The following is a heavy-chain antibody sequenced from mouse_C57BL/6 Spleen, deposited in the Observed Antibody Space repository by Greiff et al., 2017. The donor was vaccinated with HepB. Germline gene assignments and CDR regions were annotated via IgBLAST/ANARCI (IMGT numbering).Heavy chain of an antibody. D-gene: IGHD1-1*01. Sequence: DVMLVESGGDLVKPGGSLKLSCAASGFTFSSYGMSWVRQTPDKRLEWVATISSGGSYTYYPDSVKGRFTISRDNAKNTLYLQMSSLKSEDTAMYYCARHQGGSSYGYWYFDVWGTGTTVTVSS. V-gene: IGHV5-6*02. CDR2: ISSGGSYT. CDR1: GFTFSSYG. CDR3: ARHQGGSSYGYWYFDV. J-gene: IGHJ1*03.